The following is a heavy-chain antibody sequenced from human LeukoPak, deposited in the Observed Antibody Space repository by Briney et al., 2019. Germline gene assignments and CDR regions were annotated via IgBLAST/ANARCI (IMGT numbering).Heavy chain of an antibody. CDR3: ARTSYDFWSGYPHPFDY. Sequence: PSETLSLTCAVYGGSFSGYYWSWIRQHPGKGLEWIGYIYYSGSTYYNPSLKSRVTISVDTSKNQFSLKLSSVTAADTAVYYCARTSYDFWSGYPHPFDYWGQGTLVTVSS. J-gene: IGHJ4*02. D-gene: IGHD3-3*01. V-gene: IGHV4-31*11. CDR1: GGSFSGYY. CDR2: IYYSGST.